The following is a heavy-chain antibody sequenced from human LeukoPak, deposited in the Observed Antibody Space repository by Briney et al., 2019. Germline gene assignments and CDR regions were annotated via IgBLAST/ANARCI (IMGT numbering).Heavy chain of an antibody. D-gene: IGHD6-19*01. J-gene: IGHJ4*02. Sequence: SETLSLTCTVSGGSIGSYYWSWIRQPPGKGLEWIASIFYTGSSSYNPSLKTRATISVDTSKNQLFLKLSSVTAADTAVYYCARQMAVAGDFDYWGQGTLVTASS. CDR1: GGSIGSYY. V-gene: IGHV4-59*08. CDR2: IFYTGSS. CDR3: ARQMAVAGDFDY.